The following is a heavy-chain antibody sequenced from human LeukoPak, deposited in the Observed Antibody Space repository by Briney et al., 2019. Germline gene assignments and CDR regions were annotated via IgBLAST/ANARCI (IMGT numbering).Heavy chain of an antibody. J-gene: IGHJ6*02. V-gene: IGHV4-39*07. D-gene: IGHD2-21*01. CDR1: GGSISSSSYY. CDR2: IYYSGST. Sequence: SETLSLTCTVSGGSISSSSYYWGWIRQPPGKGLEWIGCIYYSGSTYYNPSLKSRVTISVDTSKNQFSLKLSSVTAADTAVYYCARDLGRPRGPYWYGMDVWGQGTTVTVSS. CDR3: ARDLGRPRGPYWYGMDV.